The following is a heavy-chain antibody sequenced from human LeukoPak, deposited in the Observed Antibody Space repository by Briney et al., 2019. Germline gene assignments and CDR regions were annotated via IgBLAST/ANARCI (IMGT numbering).Heavy chain of an antibody. CDR1: GGSISSGDYY. Sequence: SETLSLTCTVSGGSISSGDYYWSSIRQPPGKGLEWIGYIYYSGSTYYNPSLKIQVTISVDMSKNQFSLKLRSVTAADTAVDSCAREKSTGYWFDPWGHGTLVTASS. CDR2: IYYSGST. J-gene: IGHJ5*02. CDR3: AREKSTGYWFDP. V-gene: IGHV4-30-4*08. D-gene: IGHD3-22*01.